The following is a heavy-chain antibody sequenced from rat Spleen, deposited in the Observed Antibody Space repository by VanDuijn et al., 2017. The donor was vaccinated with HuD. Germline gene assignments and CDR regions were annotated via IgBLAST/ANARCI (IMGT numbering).Heavy chain of an antibody. CDR2: ISTSGTRT. CDR1: GFTFSSYY. V-gene: IGHV5-25*01. CDR3: ARQGGVTTDWFAY. D-gene: IGHD1-4*01. J-gene: IGHJ3*01. Sequence: EVQLVESGGGLVQPGRSLKLSCAASGFTFSSYYMAWVRQAPKKGLEWVATISTSGTRTYYPDSVKGRFTISRDNAKNSLYLQMNSLKSEDTATYYCARQGGVTTDWFAYWGQGTLVTVSS.